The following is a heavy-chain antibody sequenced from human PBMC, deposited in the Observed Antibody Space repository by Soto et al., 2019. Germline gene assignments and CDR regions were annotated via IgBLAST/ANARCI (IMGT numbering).Heavy chain of an antibody. V-gene: IGHV1-69*12. J-gene: IGHJ6*02. D-gene: IGHD2-2*01. CDR2: IIPIFGTA. CDR3: ARGGGRQLPFYGIDV. CDR1: GGTFSSYA. Sequence: QVQLVQSGAEVKKPGSSVKVSCKASGGTFSSYAISWVRQAPGQGLEWMGGIIPIFGTANYAQKFQGRVTDSAVETTKTAYMEVSRPRIEDKGGYCCARGGGRQLPFYGIDVWGQGTTVTVSS.